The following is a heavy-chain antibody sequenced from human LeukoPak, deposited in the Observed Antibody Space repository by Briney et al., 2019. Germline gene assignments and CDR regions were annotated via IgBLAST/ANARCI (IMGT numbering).Heavy chain of an antibody. Sequence: SETLSLTCTVSGGSVISGSFYWGWIRQPPGKGLEWIGNIFYSGSTYYNPPLQSRVTISLDTSQNQFSLTLNSVTAADTAVYYCARAHSIASYYYGVDVWGQGTTVTVSS. V-gene: IGHV4-39*07. CDR1: GGSVISGSFY. J-gene: IGHJ6*02. CDR3: ARAHSIASYYYGVDV. CDR2: IFYSGST. D-gene: IGHD6-13*01.